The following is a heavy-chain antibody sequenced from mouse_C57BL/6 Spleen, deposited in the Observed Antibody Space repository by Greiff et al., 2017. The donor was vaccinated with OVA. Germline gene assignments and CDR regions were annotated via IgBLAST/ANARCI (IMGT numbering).Heavy chain of an antibody. Sequence: EVQRVESGPGLVKPSQSLSLTCSVTGYSITSGYYWNWIRQFPGNKLEWMGYISYDGSNNYNPSLKNRISITRDTSKNQFFLKLNSVTTEDTATYYCARDGTTALDYWGQGTTLTVSS. J-gene: IGHJ2*01. CDR2: ISYDGSN. CDR3: ARDGTTALDY. CDR1: GYSITSGYY. D-gene: IGHD1-2*01. V-gene: IGHV3-6*01.